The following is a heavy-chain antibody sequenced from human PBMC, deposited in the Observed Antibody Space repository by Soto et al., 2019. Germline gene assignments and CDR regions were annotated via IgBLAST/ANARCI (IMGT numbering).Heavy chain of an antibody. V-gene: IGHV3-21*01. CDR2: ISSLNTYI. CDR1: GFTFSDKS. CDR3: ARCGFTMVRGVNPAVFES. D-gene: IGHD3-10*01. Sequence: GGSLRLSCAASGFTFSDKSMNWVRQAPGKGLEWVSSISSLNTYIYYADSVRGRFTISRDNAKNSLYLQMDSLRAEDTAVYYCARCGFTMVRGVNPAVFESWGQGTLVIVSS. J-gene: IGHJ4*02.